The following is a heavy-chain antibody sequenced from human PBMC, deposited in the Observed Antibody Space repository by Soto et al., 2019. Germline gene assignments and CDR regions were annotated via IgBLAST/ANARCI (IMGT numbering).Heavy chain of an antibody. Sequence: PSETLSLTCNVSGGSMSKYYWSWIRQPAGKGLEWIGRVYTSGSTNYNPSLKSRVTMSIDTSNNHFSLKLDSVTAADTAVYYCARTVGAAYYLDFWGQGTLVTVSS. CDR2: VYTSGST. J-gene: IGHJ4*02. D-gene: IGHD1-26*01. V-gene: IGHV4-4*07. CDR1: GGSMSKYY. CDR3: ARTVGAAYYLDF.